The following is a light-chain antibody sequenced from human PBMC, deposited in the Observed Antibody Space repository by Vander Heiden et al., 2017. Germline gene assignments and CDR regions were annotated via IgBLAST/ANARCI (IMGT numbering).Light chain of an antibody. CDR2: WAS. CDR3: QQYYSTPRK. J-gene: IGKJ1*01. V-gene: IGKV4-1*01. Sequence: DIVMTQSPDSLAVSLGERATINCKSSQSVLYSSNNKNYLAWYQQKPGQPPKLLIYWASTRESGVPDRFSGSGSGTDFTLTISSLQAEDVAVYYCQQYYSTPRKVGQGTKVEIK. CDR1: QSVLYSSNNKNY.